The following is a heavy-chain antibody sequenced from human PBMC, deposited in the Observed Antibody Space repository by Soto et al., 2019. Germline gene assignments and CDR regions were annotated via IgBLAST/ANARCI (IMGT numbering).Heavy chain of an antibody. CDR3: ARAYYYDSSGYYPLGPVYYFDY. Sequence: QVQLVQSGAEVKKPGSSVKVSCKASGGTFSSYAISWVRQAPGQGLEWMGGIIPIFGTANYAQKFQGRVTITADESTSTAYMELSSLRSEDTAVYYCARAYYYDSSGYYPLGPVYYFDYWGQGTLVTVSS. V-gene: IGHV1-69*01. CDR1: GGTFSSYA. J-gene: IGHJ4*02. D-gene: IGHD3-22*01. CDR2: IIPIFGTA.